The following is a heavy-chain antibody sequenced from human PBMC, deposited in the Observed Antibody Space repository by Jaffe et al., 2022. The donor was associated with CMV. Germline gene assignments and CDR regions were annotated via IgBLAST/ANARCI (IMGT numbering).Heavy chain of an antibody. V-gene: IGHV1-18*01. D-gene: IGHD3-22*01. J-gene: IGHJ4*02. CDR2: ISPYNGDI. CDR1: GYIFTAYG. Sequence: QVQLVQSGPEVKKPGASVKVSCKTSGYIFTAYGISWMRQASGQGPEWMGWISPYNGDINYAQKFQDRVTLTTDTSTHTAYMELRSLRFDDTAVYYCARAPTMIVENFFDYWGQGTLVTVSS. CDR3: ARAPTMIVENFFDY.